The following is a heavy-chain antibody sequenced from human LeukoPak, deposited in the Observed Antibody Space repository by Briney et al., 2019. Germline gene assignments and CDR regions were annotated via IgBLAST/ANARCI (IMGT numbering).Heavy chain of an antibody. Sequence: SETLSLTCTVSGGSISSYYWSWIRQPAGKGLEWIGRSYYSGSTNYNPSLKSRVTISVGTSKNQFSLKLSSVTAADTAVYYCARNTARAFDIWGQGTMVTVSS. V-gene: IGHV4-59*12. J-gene: IGHJ3*02. CDR3: ARNTARAFDI. CDR2: SYYSGST. D-gene: IGHD2-21*02. CDR1: GGSISSYY.